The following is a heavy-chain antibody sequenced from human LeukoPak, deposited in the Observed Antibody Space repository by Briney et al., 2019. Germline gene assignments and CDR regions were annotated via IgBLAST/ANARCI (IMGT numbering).Heavy chain of an antibody. Sequence: SGPALVKPTQTLTLTCTFSGFSLSTSGMCVSWIRQPPGKALEWLALIDWDDDKYYSTSLKTRLTISKDTSKNQVVLTMTNMDPVDTATYYCARIRNSIAAAGPFDYWGQGTLVTVSS. CDR2: IDWDDDK. CDR1: GFSLSTSGMC. D-gene: IGHD6-13*01. J-gene: IGHJ4*02. CDR3: ARIRNSIAAAGPFDY. V-gene: IGHV2-70*01.